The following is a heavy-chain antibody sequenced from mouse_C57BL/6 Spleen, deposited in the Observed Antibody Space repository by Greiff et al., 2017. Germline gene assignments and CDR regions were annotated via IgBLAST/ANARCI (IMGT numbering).Heavy chain of an antibody. J-gene: IGHJ2*01. D-gene: IGHD2-3*01. CDR3: ERSEGNGYYDRYFDY. CDR1: GYTFTSYW. V-gene: IGHV1-52*01. CDR2: IDPSDSET. Sequence: VQLQQPGAELVRPGSSVKLSCKASGYTFTSYWMHWVKQRPIQGLEWIGNIDPSDSETHYNQKFKDKATLTVDKSSSTAYMQLSSLTSEDSAVYYCERSEGNGYYDRYFDYWGQGTTLTVSS.